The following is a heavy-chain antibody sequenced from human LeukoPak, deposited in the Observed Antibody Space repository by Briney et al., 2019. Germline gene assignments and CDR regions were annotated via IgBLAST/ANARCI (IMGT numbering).Heavy chain of an antibody. Sequence: TGGSLRLSCAASRFTFTSYAMHWVRQAPGKGLEWVAFLSYDGRDKHYADSVKGRFTISRDNSKSTLYLQMNSLRAEDTAVYYCARDGGGTSADYYFDYWGQGTLVTVSS. CDR1: RFTFTSYA. CDR2: LSYDGRDK. D-gene: IGHD2-2*01. V-gene: IGHV3-30*04. CDR3: ARDGGGTSADYYFDY. J-gene: IGHJ4*02.